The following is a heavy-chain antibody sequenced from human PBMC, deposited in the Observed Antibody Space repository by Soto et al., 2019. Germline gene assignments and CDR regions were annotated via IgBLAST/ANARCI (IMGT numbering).Heavy chain of an antibody. J-gene: IGHJ4*02. CDR1: GGSVSSEHYY. V-gene: IGHV4-61*03. CDR2: FYYTGST. CDR3: AGGTDGKKVAY. D-gene: IGHD5-12*01. Sequence: QVQLQESGPGLVKSSETLSLTCTVSGGSVSSEHYYWNWIRQPPGKGLEWIGYFYYTGSTNYNPSLESRLNMSGDMSKNHFSLQLSSVTAADTAVYYCAGGTDGKKVAYWGQGTLVTVSS.